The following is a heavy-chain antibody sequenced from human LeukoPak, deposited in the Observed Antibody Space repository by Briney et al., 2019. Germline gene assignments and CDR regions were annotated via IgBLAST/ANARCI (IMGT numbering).Heavy chain of an antibody. CDR1: GFTLSSYG. J-gene: IGHJ4*02. Sequence: GGSLRLSCAASGFTLSSYGMHWVRQAPGKGLEWVTFISYDGSNKYHADSVKGRFTISRDNSKNTLYLQMDSLRAEDTAVYHCARGGYYASGTHFDYWGQGALVTVSS. D-gene: IGHD3-10*01. CDR3: ARGGYYASGTHFDY. V-gene: IGHV3-30*03. CDR2: ISYDGSNK.